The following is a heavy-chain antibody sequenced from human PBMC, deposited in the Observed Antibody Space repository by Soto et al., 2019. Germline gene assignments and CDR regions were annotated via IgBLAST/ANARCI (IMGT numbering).Heavy chain of an antibody. D-gene: IGHD6-6*01. Sequence: EAQLVESGGGLVQPGGSLKLSCAASGFTFSDSAIHWVRQASGKGLEWVGRVTIRPKNYATSYTSSVKGGFTISRDDSRNSAYLQMNSLETEDAAVYYCASASSFYLDYWGQGVLVTVSS. V-gene: IGHV3-73*02. CDR3: ASASSFYLDY. J-gene: IGHJ4*02. CDR2: VTIRPKNYAT. CDR1: GFTFSDSA.